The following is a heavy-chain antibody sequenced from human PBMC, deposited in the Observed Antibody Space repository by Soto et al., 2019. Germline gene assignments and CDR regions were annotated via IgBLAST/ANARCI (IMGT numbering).Heavy chain of an antibody. V-gene: IGHV3-30*18. CDR1: GFIFSSYG. CDR2: ISYDGSNK. CDR3: AKDWTELTAASLLDI. D-gene: IGHD3-10*01. J-gene: IGHJ3*02. Sequence: GGSLRLSCAASGFIFSSYGMHWVRQAPGKGLEWVALISYDGSNKYYADSVKGRFTISRDNSKNTLYLQMNSLRAEDTAVYYCAKDWTELTAASLLDIWGQGTMVTVSS.